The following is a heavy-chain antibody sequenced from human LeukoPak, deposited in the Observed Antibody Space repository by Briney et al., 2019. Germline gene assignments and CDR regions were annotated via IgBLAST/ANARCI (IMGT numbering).Heavy chain of an antibody. V-gene: IGHV1-46*01. CDR2: INPSGGST. J-gene: IGHJ4*02. Sequence: ASVKVSCKASGYTFTSYYMHWVRQAPGQGLEWMGIINPSGGSTSYAQKFQGRVTMTEDTSTDTAYMELSSLRSEDTAVYYCATLNCSSTSCYPPDYWGQGTLVTVSS. CDR3: ATLNCSSTSCYPPDY. D-gene: IGHD2-2*01. CDR1: GYTFTSYY.